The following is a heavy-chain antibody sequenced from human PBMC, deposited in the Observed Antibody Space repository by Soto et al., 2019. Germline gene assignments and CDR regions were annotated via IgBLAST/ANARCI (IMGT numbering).Heavy chain of an antibody. V-gene: IGHV3-23*01. CDR3: ARRSSSWYGYGMDV. D-gene: IGHD6-13*01. J-gene: IGHJ6*02. Sequence: PGGSLRLSCAASGFTFSSYAMSWVRQAPGKGLEWVSAISGSGGSTYYADSVKGRFTISRDNSKNTLYLQMNSLRAEDTAVYYCARRSSSWYGYGMDVWGQGTTVTVSS. CDR2: ISGSGGST. CDR1: GFTFSSYA.